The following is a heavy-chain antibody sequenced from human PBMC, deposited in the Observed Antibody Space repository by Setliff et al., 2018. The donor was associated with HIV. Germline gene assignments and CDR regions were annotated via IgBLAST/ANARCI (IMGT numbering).Heavy chain of an antibody. J-gene: IGHJ4*02. Sequence: GESLKISCKGSGYNFLNYWIGWVRQMPGKGLEWMGIFYPGDFDTRQSPSFEGQVTMSGDKSISTAYLQWSSLRASDTAIYFCVRLRGLSGYNVFEYWGQGTLVTVSS. CDR2: FYPGDFDT. D-gene: IGHD5-12*01. CDR1: GYNFLNYW. V-gene: IGHV5-51*01. CDR3: VRLRGLSGYNVFEY.